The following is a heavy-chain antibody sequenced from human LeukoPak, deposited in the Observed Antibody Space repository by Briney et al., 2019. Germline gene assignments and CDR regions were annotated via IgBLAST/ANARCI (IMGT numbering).Heavy chain of an antibody. CDR3: ARALDYYDSSGYYPFDY. V-gene: IGHV3-11*06. J-gene: IGHJ4*02. CDR1: GFTFSDYY. Sequence: GGSLRLSCAASGFTFSDYYMSWIRQAPGKGLEWVSYISSSSSYTNYADSVKGRFTISRDNAKNSLYLQMNSLRAEDTAVYYCARALDYYDSSGYYPFDYWGQRTLVTVSS. D-gene: IGHD3-22*01. CDR2: ISSSSSYT.